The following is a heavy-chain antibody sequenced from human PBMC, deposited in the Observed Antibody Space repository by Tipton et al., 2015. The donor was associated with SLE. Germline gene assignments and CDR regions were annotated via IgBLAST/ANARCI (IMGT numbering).Heavy chain of an antibody. J-gene: IGHJ4*02. D-gene: IGHD2-21*01. CDR2: ISGSGGGT. V-gene: IGHV3-23*01. CDR1: RFTFRNCA. CDR3: AKDRYCGGGTCFASYFDL. Sequence: SLRLSCAASRFTFRNCAMSWVRQAPGKGLEWVSVISGSGGGTKYADSVKGRFTISRDKSKNTLSLQLNTLRADDTAIYYCAKDRYCGGGTCFASYFDLWGQGTPVTVSS.